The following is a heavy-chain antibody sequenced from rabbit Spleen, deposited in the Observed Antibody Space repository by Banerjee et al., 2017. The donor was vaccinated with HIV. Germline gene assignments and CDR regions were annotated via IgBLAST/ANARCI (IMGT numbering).Heavy chain of an antibody. D-gene: IGHD4-2*01. J-gene: IGHJ4*01. Sequence: QEQLEESGGDLVKPGASLTLTCKASGLDFSSSYWICWVRQAPGKGLEWIGCIYTGGSGGIYYASWAKGRFTISKTSSTTVPLQMTSLTAADTATYFCGRSSYAGYAGNDYGINLWGPGTLVTVS. CDR1: GLDFSSSYW. CDR3: GRSSYAGYAGNDYGINL. V-gene: IGHV1S45*01. CDR2: IYTGGSGGI.